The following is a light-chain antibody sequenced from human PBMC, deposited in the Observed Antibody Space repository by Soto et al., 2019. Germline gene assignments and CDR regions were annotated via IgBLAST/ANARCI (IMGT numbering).Light chain of an antibody. Sequence: EIVLTQSPATLSLSPGERATLSCRASQSVSNYLAWYQQKTGQAPRLLIYDTFYRATGIPARFSGSGSGTDFTLTISSLEPEDFAVYYCQQRSNWPPITFGQGTRLEIK. CDR2: DTF. CDR3: QQRSNWPPIT. J-gene: IGKJ5*01. CDR1: QSVSNY. V-gene: IGKV3-11*01.